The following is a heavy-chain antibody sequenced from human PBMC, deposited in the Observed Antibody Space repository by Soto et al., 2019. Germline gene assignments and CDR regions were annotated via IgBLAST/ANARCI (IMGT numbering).Heavy chain of an antibody. V-gene: IGHV3-74*01. D-gene: IGHD3-22*01. J-gene: IGHJ6*02. Sequence: EVQLVESGGGLVQPGGSLRLSCAASGFTFSSYWMHWVRQAPGKGLVWVSRINSDGSSTSYADSVKGRFTISRDNAKNTLYLQMNSLRAEDTAVYYCAKSDVGSGYYYHYYYGMDVWGQGTTVTVSS. CDR1: GFTFSSYW. CDR2: INSDGSST. CDR3: AKSDVGSGYYYHYYYGMDV.